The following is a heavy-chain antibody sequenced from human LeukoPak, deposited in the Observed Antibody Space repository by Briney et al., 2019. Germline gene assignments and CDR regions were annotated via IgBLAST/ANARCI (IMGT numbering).Heavy chain of an antibody. Sequence: GASVKVSCKASGYTFTSYDINWVRQATGQGLEWMGWMNPNSGNTGYAQKFQGRVTMTWNTSISTAYLELRSLRSEETAVYYCARLLRFWSDPWGPGALLTVSS. V-gene: IGHV1-8*01. J-gene: IGHJ5*02. CDR2: MNPNSGNT. CDR1: GYTFTSYD. CDR3: ARLLRFWSDP. D-gene: IGHD4-17*01.